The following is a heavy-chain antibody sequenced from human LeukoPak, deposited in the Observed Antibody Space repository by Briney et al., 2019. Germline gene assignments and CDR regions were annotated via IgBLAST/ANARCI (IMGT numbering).Heavy chain of an antibody. J-gene: IGHJ3*02. CDR2: ISSSSSYI. V-gene: IGHV3-21*01. Sequence: GGSLRLSCAASGFTFSSYSMNWVRQAPGKGLEWVSSISSSSSYIYYADSVKGRFTISRDNAKNSLYLQMNSLRAEDTAVCYCARAGDIVLMVDAFDIWGQGTMVTVSS. CDR3: ARAGDIVLMVDAFDI. D-gene: IGHD2-8*01. CDR1: GFTFSSYS.